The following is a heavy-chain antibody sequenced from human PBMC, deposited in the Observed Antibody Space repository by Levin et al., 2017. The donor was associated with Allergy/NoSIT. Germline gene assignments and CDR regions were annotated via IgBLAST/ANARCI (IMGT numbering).Heavy chain of an antibody. Sequence: GESLKISCKASGYTFTSYGISWVRQAPGQGLEWMGWISAYNGNTNYAQNLQGRVTMTTDTSTSTAYMELRSLRSDDTAIYYCARDEFLAVAGLEGPGREDYWGQGTLVTVSS. J-gene: IGHJ4*02. CDR2: ISAYNGNT. CDR1: GYTFTSYG. CDR3: ARDEFLAVAGLEGPGREDY. D-gene: IGHD6-19*01. V-gene: IGHV1-18*01.